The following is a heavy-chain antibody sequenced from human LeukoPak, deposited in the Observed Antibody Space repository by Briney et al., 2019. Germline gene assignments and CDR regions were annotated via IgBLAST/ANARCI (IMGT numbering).Heavy chain of an antibody. D-gene: IGHD2-2*01. CDR3: ARDHCSSTSCYYDNWFDP. CDR2: ISAYNGNT. Sequence: VASVKVSCKASGGTFSSYAISWVRQAPGQGLEWMGWISAYNGNTNYAQELQGRVTMTTDTSTSTAYMELRSLRSDDTAVYYCARDHCSSTSCYYDNWFDPWGQGTLVTVSS. J-gene: IGHJ5*02. CDR1: GGTFSSYA. V-gene: IGHV1-18*01.